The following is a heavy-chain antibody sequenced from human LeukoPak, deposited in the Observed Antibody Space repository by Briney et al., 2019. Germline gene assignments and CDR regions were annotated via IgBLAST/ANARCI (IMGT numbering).Heavy chain of an antibody. CDR3: AREMNVGD. CDR2: IKPDGSGK. CDR1: GFSFSNWW. D-gene: IGHD1-1*01. Sequence: GGSLRLSCAASGFSFSNWWMTWVRQAPGKGLEWVANIKPDGSGKFYVDSVKGRFTISRDNAKNSLFLQVNSLTVEDTAIYYCAREMNVGDWGQGTQVTVSS. J-gene: IGHJ4*02. V-gene: IGHV3-7*01.